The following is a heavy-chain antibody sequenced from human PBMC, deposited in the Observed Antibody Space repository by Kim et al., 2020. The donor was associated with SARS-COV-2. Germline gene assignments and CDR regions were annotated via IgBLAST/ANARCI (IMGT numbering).Heavy chain of an antibody. V-gene: IGHV1-2*02. CDR3: AREGTVFGVVIIFGGRFDP. J-gene: IGHJ5*02. D-gene: IGHD3-3*01. Sequence: ASVKVSCKASGYTFTGYYMHWVRQAPGQGLEWMGWINPNSGGTNYAQKFQGRVTMTRDTSISTAYMELSRLRSDDTAVYYCAREGTVFGVVIIFGGRFDPWGQGTLVTVSS. CDR1: GYTFTGYY. CDR2: INPNSGGT.